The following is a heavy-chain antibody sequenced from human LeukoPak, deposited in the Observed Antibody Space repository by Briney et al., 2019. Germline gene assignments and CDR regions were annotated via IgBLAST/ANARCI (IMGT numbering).Heavy chain of an antibody. J-gene: IGHJ4*02. CDR2: IIPILGIA. V-gene: IGHV1-69*04. Sequence: ASVKVSCKASGGTFSSYAISWVRQAPGQGLEWMGRIIPILGIANYAQKFQGRVTITADKSTSTAYMELSSLRSEDTAVYFCARVTNYYDSTIEADYWGQGTLVTVSS. D-gene: IGHD3-22*01. CDR1: GGTFSSYA. CDR3: ARVTNYYDSTIEADY.